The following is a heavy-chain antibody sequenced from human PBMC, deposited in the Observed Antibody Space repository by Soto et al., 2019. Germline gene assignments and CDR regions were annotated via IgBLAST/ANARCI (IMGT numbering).Heavy chain of an antibody. D-gene: IGHD1-1*01. Sequence: SQTLSLTCAISGDIVSSNSAAWNWIRQSPSRGLEWLGRTYYRSKWYNDYAVSVKSRITINPDTSKNQFSLQLNSVTPEDTAVYYCARDRSVQLDRGKPSYYYYGMDVRGQGTMVTVSS. CDR1: GDIVSSNSAA. CDR3: ARDRSVQLDRGKPSYYYYGMDV. CDR2: TYYRSKWYN. J-gene: IGHJ6*02. V-gene: IGHV6-1*01.